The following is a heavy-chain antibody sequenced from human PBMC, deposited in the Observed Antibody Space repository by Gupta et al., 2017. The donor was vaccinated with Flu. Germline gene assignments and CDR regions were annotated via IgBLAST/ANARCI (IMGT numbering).Heavy chain of an antibody. D-gene: IGHD3-3*02. CDR3: AKAQVTAFRNIRFDP. CDR1: YA. V-gene: IGHV3-23*01. J-gene: IGHJ5*02. CDR2: ISGSGDDT. Sequence: YAMSWVRQAPGGVLEGVAAISGSGDDTSFADAVKSRVTISIENPKSTLDLQMKGLRAEATAIYYFAKAQVTAFRNIRFDPGCHGTLVTVSS.